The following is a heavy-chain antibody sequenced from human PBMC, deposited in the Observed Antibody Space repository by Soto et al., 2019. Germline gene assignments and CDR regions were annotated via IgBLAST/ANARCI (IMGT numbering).Heavy chain of an antibody. J-gene: IGHJ6*02. V-gene: IGHV3-23*01. CDR2: ISGSGGST. CDR3: ATAPRIAAHRQSYYYYGMYV. D-gene: IGHD6-25*01. CDR1: GFTFSSYA. Sequence: EVQLLASGGGLVQPGGSLRLSCAASGFTFSSYALSWVRQAPGKGLEWVSAISGSGGSTYYADSGKGRFTISRDNSKNPLYLQMNSLRAEDTAVYDCATAPRIAAHRQSYYYYGMYVWGQGTTV.